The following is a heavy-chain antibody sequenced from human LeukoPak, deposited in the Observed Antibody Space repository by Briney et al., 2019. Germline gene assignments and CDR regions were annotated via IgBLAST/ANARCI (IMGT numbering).Heavy chain of an antibody. D-gene: IGHD6-19*01. J-gene: IGHJ4*02. V-gene: IGHV4-39*07. CDR2: ISYTGSA. Sequence: SETLSLTCSVSGGSIRNSNYFWAWIRQPPGKGLEWIGVISYTGSAYYNPSLKSRVTISVDTSKNQFSLKLSSVTAADTAVYYCARRSSGWYWIGYFDYWGQGTLVTVSS. CDR3: ARRSSGWYWIGYFDY. CDR1: GGSIRNSNYF.